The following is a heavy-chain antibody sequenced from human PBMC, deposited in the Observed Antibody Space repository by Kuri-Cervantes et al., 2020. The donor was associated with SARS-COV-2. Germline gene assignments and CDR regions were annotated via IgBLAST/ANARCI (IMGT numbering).Heavy chain of an antibody. Sequence: GESLKISCAASGFIFSGHWIHWVRQAPGKGLVLVSRINPDGSYTNNADSVKGRFTLSRDNAKNMLLLQMNSLRAEDTAVYYCVRDGEHWNFDYWGQGTLVTVSS. V-gene: IGHV3-74*01. CDR1: GFIFSGHW. CDR3: VRDGEHWNFDY. J-gene: IGHJ4*02. CDR2: INPDGSYT. D-gene: IGHD1-1*01.